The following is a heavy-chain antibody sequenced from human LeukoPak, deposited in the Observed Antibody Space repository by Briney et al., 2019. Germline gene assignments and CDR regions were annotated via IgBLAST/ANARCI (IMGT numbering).Heavy chain of an antibody. Sequence: GGSLRLSCAASGFTFSSYSMNWVRQAPGKGLEWVSSISSSSSYIYYADSVKGRFTISRDNAKNSLYLQMNSLRAEDTAVYYCASDIAAAGSWFDPWGQGTLVTVSS. CDR2: ISSSSSYI. V-gene: IGHV3-21*01. CDR3: ASDIAAAGSWFDP. D-gene: IGHD6-13*01. CDR1: GFTFSSYS. J-gene: IGHJ5*02.